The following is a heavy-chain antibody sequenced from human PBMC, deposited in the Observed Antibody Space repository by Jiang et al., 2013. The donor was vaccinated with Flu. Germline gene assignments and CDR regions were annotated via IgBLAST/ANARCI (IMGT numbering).Heavy chain of an antibody. CDR2: ISTGSNTI. CDR3: ARDRHYYDSSVYHVYNAFDI. J-gene: IGHJ3*02. Sequence: VQLVESGGGLVKPGGSLSLSCAASGFTFSDYYMNWIRQAPGKGLEWVAYISTGSNTIYYADSVKGRFTISRDNAKNSLYLQMNSLRAEDTAVYYCARDRHYYDSSVYHVYNAFDIWGQGTMVTVSS. D-gene: IGHD3-22*01. CDR1: GFTFSDYY. V-gene: IGHV3-11*04.